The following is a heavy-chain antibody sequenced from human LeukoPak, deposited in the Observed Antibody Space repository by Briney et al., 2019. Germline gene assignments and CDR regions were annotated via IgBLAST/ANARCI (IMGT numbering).Heavy chain of an antibody. CDR1: RFTFSSYA. CDR2: ISYDGSNK. V-gene: IGHV3-30-3*01. D-gene: IGHD3-3*01. J-gene: IGHJ4*02. Sequence: PGGSLRLSCAASRFTFSSYAMHWVRQAPGKGLEWVAVISYDGSNKYYADSVKGRFTISRDNSKNTLYLQMNSLRAEDTAVYYCARSYPLDYDFWSGYYSWGQGTLVTVSS. CDR3: ARSYPLDYDFWSGYYS.